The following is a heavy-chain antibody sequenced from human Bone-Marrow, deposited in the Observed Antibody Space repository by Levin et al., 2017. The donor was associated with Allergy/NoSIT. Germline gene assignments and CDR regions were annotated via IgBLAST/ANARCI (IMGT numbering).Heavy chain of an antibody. J-gene: IGHJ6*02. CDR1: GYTFTSYG. D-gene: IGHD3-22*01. CDR3: ARYSYDSTGYSPYYYYGLDV. V-gene: IGHV1-18*01. CDR2: ISAYNGYT. Sequence: ASVKVSCKASGYTFTSYGISWVRQVPGQGLEWMGWISAYNGYTNYAQKFQGRVTMTTDTSTRTAHMELRSLRSGDTAVYFCARYSYDSTGYSPYYYYGLDVWGQGTTVTVS.